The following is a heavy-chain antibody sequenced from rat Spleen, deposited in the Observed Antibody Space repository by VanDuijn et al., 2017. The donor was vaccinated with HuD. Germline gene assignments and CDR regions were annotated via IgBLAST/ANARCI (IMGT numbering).Heavy chain of an antibody. D-gene: IGHD1-2*01. CDR3: TRADIAAISTGGI. CDR1: GLSLTSNS. J-gene: IGHJ2*01. CDR2: MWSGGST. Sequence: QVQLKESGPGLVQPSQTLSLTCTVSGLSLTSNSVRWIRQPPGKGMEGMGVMWSGGSTTYNSVFKSRLSISRDNSKSQVFLKMNSLQTEDTAMYYCTRADIAAISTGGIWGQGVMVTVSS. V-gene: IGHV2-47*01.